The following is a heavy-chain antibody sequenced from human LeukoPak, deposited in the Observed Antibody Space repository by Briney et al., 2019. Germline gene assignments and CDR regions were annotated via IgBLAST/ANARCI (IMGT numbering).Heavy chain of an antibody. CDR3: ARGPYSYDSSGAFDI. J-gene: IGHJ3*02. CDR2: VFHDGST. D-gene: IGHD3-22*01. V-gene: IGHV4-38-2*02. CDR1: GRSISLGYY. Sequence: SETLSLTCTVSGRSISLGYYWGWIRQPPGKGLEWIGSVFHDGSTHYNPSLQSRVSISVDTSKNQFSLKLSSVTAADTAVYFCARGPYSYDSSGAFDIWGQGTMVTVSS.